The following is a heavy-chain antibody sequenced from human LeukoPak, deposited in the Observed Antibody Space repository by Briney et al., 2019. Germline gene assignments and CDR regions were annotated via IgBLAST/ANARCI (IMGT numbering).Heavy chain of an antibody. CDR2: IIPIFGIA. D-gene: IGHD3-22*01. Sequence: SVKLSCKASGGTFSSYAISWVRQAPGQGLEWMGRIIPIFGIANYAQKFQGRVTITADKSTSTAYMELSSLRSEDTAVYYCARDRDSSGGVFDYWGQGTLVTVSS. V-gene: IGHV1-69*04. CDR3: ARDRDSSGGVFDY. J-gene: IGHJ4*02. CDR1: GGTFSSYA.